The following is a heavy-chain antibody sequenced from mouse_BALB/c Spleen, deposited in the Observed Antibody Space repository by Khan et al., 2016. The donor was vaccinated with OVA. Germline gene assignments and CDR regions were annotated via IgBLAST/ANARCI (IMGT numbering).Heavy chain of an antibody. V-gene: IGHV2-9*02. Sequence: QVQLKESGPGLVAPSQSLSITCTVSGFSLTSYGIHWVRQPPGKGLEWLGVIWAGGSTNYNSALMSRLSISKDNSKSQVFLKMNSLQTDDTAMYYWARGDDYYEDAMDYWGQGTSVTVSS. J-gene: IGHJ4*01. D-gene: IGHD2-3*01. CDR1: GFSLTSYG. CDR3: ARGDDYYEDAMDY. CDR2: IWAGGST.